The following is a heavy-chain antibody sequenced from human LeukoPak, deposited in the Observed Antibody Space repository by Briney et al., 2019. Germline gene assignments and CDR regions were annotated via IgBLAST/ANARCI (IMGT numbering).Heavy chain of an antibody. CDR1: GFTFSSYA. CDR2: ISYDGSNK. V-gene: IGHV3-30-3*01. Sequence: GRSLRLPCAASGFTFSSYAMHWVRQAPGKGLEWVAVISYDGSNKYYADSVKGRFTISRDNSKNTLYLQMNSLRAEDTAVYYCTVLLGYCSGGSCYSLDYWGQGTLVTVSS. J-gene: IGHJ4*02. CDR3: TVLLGYCSGGSCYSLDY. D-gene: IGHD2-15*01.